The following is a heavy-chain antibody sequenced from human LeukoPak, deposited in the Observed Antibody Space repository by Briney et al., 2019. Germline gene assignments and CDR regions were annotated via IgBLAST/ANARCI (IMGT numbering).Heavy chain of an antibody. V-gene: IGHV4-39*01. CDR1: GGSISSRSFF. CDR3: ARQGGYNPFDF. Sequence: SETLSLTCTVSGGSISSRSFFWGWIRQPPGKGLQWIGSFHYGGSIYYNPPLKSRVTISLDTSKNQFSLRLPSVTAADTALYYCARQGGYNPFDFWGQGTPVTVSS. D-gene: IGHD5-24*01. J-gene: IGHJ4*02. CDR2: FHYGGSI.